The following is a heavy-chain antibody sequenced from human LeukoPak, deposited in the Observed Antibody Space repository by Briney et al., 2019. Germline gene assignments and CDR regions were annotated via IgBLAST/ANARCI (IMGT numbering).Heavy chain of an antibody. CDR3: ARASTLPLDY. D-gene: IGHD5/OR15-5a*01. V-gene: IGHV1-46*01. Sequence: ASVKVSCKASGYTFTSYYMHWVRQAPGQGLEWMGIINPSGCSTSYAQKFQGRVTMTSDMSTSTVYLELSSLRSEDTAVYYCARASTLPLDYWGQGTLVTVSS. J-gene: IGHJ4*02. CDR1: GYTFTSYY. CDR2: INPSGCST.